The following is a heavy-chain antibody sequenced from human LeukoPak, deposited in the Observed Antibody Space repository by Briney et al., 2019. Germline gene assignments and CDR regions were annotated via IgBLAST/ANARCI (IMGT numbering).Heavy chain of an antibody. CDR3: CKYNSFDALVY. Sequence: GGSLRLPCAGSGFTFSKDWMSWVRQAPGKGLEWLGLIKTKIDGGTTDYAVTGKGRFTISRDDSKNTLYLQMNSLKTGDTAVYYCCKYNSFDALVYCGQGTLVTVSS. CDR1: GFTFSKDW. D-gene: IGHD1-1*01. V-gene: IGHV3-15*01. CDR2: IKTKIDGGTT. J-gene: IGHJ4*02.